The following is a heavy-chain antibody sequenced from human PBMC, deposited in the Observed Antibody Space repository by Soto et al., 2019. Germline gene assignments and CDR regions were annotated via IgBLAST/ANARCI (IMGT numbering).Heavy chain of an antibody. Sequence: WLPKRLRCAVAGLNFRGLSMNCIRKKQGKGLEWVSSISSSSSYIYYADSVKGRFTISRDNAKNSLYLQMNSLRAEDTAVYYCARDLLIAAAGTRYFQHWGQGTLVTVSS. V-gene: IGHV3-21*01. CDR2: ISSSSSYI. J-gene: IGHJ1*01. CDR3: ARDLLIAAAGTRYFQH. D-gene: IGHD6-13*01. CDR1: GLNFRGLS.